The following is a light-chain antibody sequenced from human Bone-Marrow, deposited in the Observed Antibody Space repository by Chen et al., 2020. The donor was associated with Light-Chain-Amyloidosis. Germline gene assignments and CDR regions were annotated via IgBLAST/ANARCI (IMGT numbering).Light chain of an antibody. CDR3: QVWERSSDRPV. J-gene: IGLJ3*02. Sequence: SYVLTQPSSVSVAPGQTATIACGGNNIGSTSVHWYQQTPGQAPLLVVYDDSDRPSGIPERVSGSNSGNTATLTGSRVEAGDEAEYYCQVWERSSDRPVFGGGTKLTVL. CDR1: NIGSTS. V-gene: IGLV3-21*02. CDR2: DDS.